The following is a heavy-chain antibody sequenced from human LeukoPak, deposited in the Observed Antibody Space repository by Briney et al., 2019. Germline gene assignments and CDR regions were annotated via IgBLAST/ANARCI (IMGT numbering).Heavy chain of an antibody. J-gene: IGHJ6*03. CDR1: GYTFSYYG. CDR3: ARVGLVDNEYGFYFYMDV. Sequence: GASVKVSCMPPGYTFSYYGITWVRQAPGQGIEWMGWISGYNGNTNYAESLQGRVTMTIDTSTSIAYMDLRSLRSDDTAVYYCARVGLVDNEYGFYFYMDVWGKGTTVIVSS. CDR2: ISGYNGNT. D-gene: IGHD4/OR15-4a*01. V-gene: IGHV1-18*01.